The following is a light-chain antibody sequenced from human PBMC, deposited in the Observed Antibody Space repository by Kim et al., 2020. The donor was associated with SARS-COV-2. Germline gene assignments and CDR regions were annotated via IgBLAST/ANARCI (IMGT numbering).Light chain of an antibody. Sequence: SYVLTQPPSVSVAPGKTAWITCGGNNIGSKSVHWYQQKPGQAPVLVIYYDSDRPSGIPERFSGSNSGNTATLTISRVEAGDEADYYCQVWDSSSDHVVFGGGTKLTVL. V-gene: IGLV3-21*04. CDR2: YDS. CDR1: NIGSKS. J-gene: IGLJ2*01. CDR3: QVWDSSSDHVV.